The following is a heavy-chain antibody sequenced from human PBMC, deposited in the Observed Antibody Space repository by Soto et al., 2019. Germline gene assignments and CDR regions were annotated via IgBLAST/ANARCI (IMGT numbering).Heavy chain of an antibody. D-gene: IGHD2-21*02. CDR3: AKGGGNSPNWFDP. CDR2: ISGSGGST. J-gene: IGHJ5*02. V-gene: IGHV3-23*01. CDR1: GFTFSSYA. Sequence: EVQLLESGGGLVQPGGSLRLSCAASGFTFSSYAISSVRQAPGKGLEWVSAISGSGGSTYYADSVKGRFTISRDNSKNTLYLQMNSLRAEDTAVYYCAKGGGNSPNWFDPWGQATLVTVSS.